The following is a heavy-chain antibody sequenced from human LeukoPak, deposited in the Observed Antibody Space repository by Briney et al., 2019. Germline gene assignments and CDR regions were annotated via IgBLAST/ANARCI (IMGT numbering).Heavy chain of an antibody. CDR1: GFTFSSYG. V-gene: IGHV3-30*18. CDR2: ISYDGSNK. Sequence: PGGSLRLSCAASGFTFSSYGMHWVRQAPGKGLEWVAVISYDGSNKYYADSVKGRFTISRDNSKNTLYLQMNSLRAEDTAVYYCAKSMHRSVYLSDFDYWGQGTLVTVSS. J-gene: IGHJ4*02. CDR3: AKSMHRSVYLSDFDY. D-gene: IGHD6-25*01.